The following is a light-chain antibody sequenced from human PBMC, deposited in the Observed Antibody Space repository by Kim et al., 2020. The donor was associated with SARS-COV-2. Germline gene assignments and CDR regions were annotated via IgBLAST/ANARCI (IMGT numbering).Light chain of an antibody. V-gene: IGLV2-23*02. CDR1: SSDVGSYNL. CDR3: CSYAGSSTVV. CDR2: EVS. Sequence: GRPIPISCTGTSSDVGSYNLVSWYQQHPGKAPKLMIYEVSKRPSGVSNRFSGSKSGNTASLTISGLQAEDEADYYCCSYAGSSTVVFGGGTQLTVL. J-gene: IGLJ2*01.